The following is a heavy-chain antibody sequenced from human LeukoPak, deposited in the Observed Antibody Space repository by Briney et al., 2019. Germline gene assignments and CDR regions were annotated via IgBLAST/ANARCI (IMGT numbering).Heavy chain of an antibody. CDR3: TTDYIVDTTMGVFDY. Sequence: GGSLRLSCAASGFTFSNAWMSWVRQAPGKGLEWVGRIKSKADGGTTDYAAPVKGRFCISRDDSKNTLYLQMNSLKTEDTAVYYCTTDYIVDTTMGVFDYWGQGTLVTVSS. CDR2: IKSKADGGTT. CDR1: GFTFSNAW. V-gene: IGHV3-15*01. J-gene: IGHJ4*02. D-gene: IGHD5-18*01.